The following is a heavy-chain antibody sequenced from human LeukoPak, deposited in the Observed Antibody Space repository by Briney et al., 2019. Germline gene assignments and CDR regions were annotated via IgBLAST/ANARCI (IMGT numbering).Heavy chain of an antibody. V-gene: IGHV4-61*08. CDR2: IYYSGST. J-gene: IGHJ3*02. Sequence: SQTLSLTCTVSGGSISSGDYYWSWIRQPPGKGLEWIGYIYYSGSTNYNPSLKSRVTISVDTSKNQFSLKLSSVTAADTAVYYCARGYDILTGPDAFDIWGQGTMVTVSS. D-gene: IGHD3-9*01. CDR1: GGSISSGDYY. CDR3: ARGYDILTGPDAFDI.